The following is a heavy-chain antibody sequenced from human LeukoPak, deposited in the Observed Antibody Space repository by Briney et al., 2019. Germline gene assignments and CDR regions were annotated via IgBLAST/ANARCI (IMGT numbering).Heavy chain of an antibody. CDR3: ASPGGIVGRRNVYDL. D-gene: IGHD6-6*01. CDR2: ISSDGSNT. Sequence: GGSLRLSCAASGFTFSTYWMHWARQAPGKGLVWVSRISSDGSNTIYADSVKGRFTISRDNAKNTVYLQMNSLRAGDTAVYYCASPGGIVGRRNVYDLWGQGTMVTVFS. V-gene: IGHV3-74*01. J-gene: IGHJ3*01. CDR1: GFTFSTYW.